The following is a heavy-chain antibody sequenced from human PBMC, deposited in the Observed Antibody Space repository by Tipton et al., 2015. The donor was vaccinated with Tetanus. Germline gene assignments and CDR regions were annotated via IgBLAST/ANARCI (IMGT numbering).Heavy chain of an antibody. CDR1: GGSISTYY. D-gene: IGHD5-24*01. Sequence: TLSLTCTVSGGSISTYYWSWIRQPTGKGLEWIGYIYYRGSTNYYPSLKSRVTMSVDTSKNQFSLNLSSVTAADTAVYYCARGDGSSHHYWGQGALVTVSS. CDR3: ARGDGSSHHY. V-gene: IGHV4-59*01. J-gene: IGHJ4*02. CDR2: IYYRGST.